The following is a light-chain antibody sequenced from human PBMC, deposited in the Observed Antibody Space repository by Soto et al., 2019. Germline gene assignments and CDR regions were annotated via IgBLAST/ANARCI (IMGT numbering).Light chain of an antibody. CDR1: SSNIGSNT. J-gene: IGLJ1*01. Sequence: QSVLTQPPSASGTPGQRVTISCGGSSSNIGSNTVNWYQQLPGTAPKLLIYSNNQRPSGVPDRFSGSKSGTSASLAISGLQSEDEADYYCAAWDDGNYVLGPGNKVTV. CDR2: SNN. CDR3: AAWDDGNYV. V-gene: IGLV1-44*01.